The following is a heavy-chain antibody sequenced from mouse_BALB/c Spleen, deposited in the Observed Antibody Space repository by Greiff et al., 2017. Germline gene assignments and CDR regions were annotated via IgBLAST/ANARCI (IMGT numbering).Heavy chain of an antibody. V-gene: IGHV1-14*01. CDR1: GYTFTSYV. J-gene: IGHJ1*01. CDR3: ARYYYGSSYYWYFDV. D-gene: IGHD1-1*01. Sequence: VQLQQSGPELVKPGASVKMSCKASGYTFTSYVMHWVKQKPGQGLEWIGYINPYNDGTKYNEKFKGKATLTSDKSSSTAYMELSSLTSEDSAVYYCARYYYGSSYYWYFDVWGAGTTVTVSS. CDR2: INPYNDGT.